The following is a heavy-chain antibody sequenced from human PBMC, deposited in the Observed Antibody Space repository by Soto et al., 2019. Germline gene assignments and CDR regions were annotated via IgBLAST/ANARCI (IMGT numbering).Heavy chain of an antibody. D-gene: IGHD6-13*01. CDR1: GYSFTSYW. V-gene: IGHV5-51*01. CDR2: IYPGDSDT. CDR3: AISSSYYYYGMDV. Sequence: PGESLKISYKGSGYSFTSYWIGWVRQMPGKGLEWMGIIYPGDSDTRYSPSFQGQVTISADKSISTAYLQWSSLKASDTAMYYCAISSSYYYYGMDVWGQGTTVTVSS. J-gene: IGHJ6*02.